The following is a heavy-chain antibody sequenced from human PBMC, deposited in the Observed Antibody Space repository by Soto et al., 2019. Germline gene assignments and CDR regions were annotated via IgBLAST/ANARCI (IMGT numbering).Heavy chain of an antibody. D-gene: IGHD2-2*01. CDR1: GFTFTSSA. CDR2: IVVGSGNT. J-gene: IGHJ6*03. Sequence: QMQLVQSGPEVKKPGTSVKVSCKASGFTFTSSAMQWVRQARGQRLEWIGWIVVGSGNTNYAQKFQERVTITRDMSTSTAYMELSSLRSEDTAVYYCAAGYQLPNEYYYYYYMDVWGKGTTVTVSS. CDR3: AAGYQLPNEYYYYYYMDV. V-gene: IGHV1-58*02.